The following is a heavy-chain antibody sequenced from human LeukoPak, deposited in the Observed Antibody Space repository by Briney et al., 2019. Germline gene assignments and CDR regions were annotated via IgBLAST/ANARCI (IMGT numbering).Heavy chain of an antibody. Sequence: ASVKVSCKASGGTFSSYAISWVRQAPGQGLEWMGGIIPNFGTANYAQKFQGRVTITADESTSTAYMELSSLGSEDTAVYYCARDNSHPTTGVFGGRVYWFDPWGQGTLVTVSS. D-gene: IGHD3-10*01. J-gene: IGHJ5*02. CDR3: ARDNSHPTTGVFGGRVYWFDP. CDR2: IIPNFGTA. CDR1: GGTFSSYA. V-gene: IGHV1-69*13.